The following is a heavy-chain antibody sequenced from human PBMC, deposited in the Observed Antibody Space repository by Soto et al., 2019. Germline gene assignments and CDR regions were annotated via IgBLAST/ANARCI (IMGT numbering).Heavy chain of an antibody. CDR2: IFADGNT. CDR3: VRDIIVALDY. Sequence: SETLSLTCVVSGASISTSYWSWVRQPAGKRLQWIGRIFADGNTNSSPPLKGRVSMAIDKSQNQISPQLASVTAADTATYYCVRDIIVALDYWGQGAQVTVSS. J-gene: IGHJ4*02. D-gene: IGHD2-21*01. CDR1: GASISTSY. V-gene: IGHV4-4*07.